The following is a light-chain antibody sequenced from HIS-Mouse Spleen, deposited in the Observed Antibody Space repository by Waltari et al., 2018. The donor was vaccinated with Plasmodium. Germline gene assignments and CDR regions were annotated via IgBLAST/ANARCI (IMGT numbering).Light chain of an antibody. CDR2: EDS. V-gene: IGLV3-10*01. CDR1: ALPKKY. J-gene: IGLJ3*02. Sequence: SYELTQPPSVSVSPGQTARITCSGDALPKKYAYWYQQKSGQAPVLVIYEDSKRPSGVPKRFAGSSSGTMATLTISGAQVEDEADYDCYSTDSSGNHRVFGGGTKLTVL. CDR3: YSTDSSGNHRV.